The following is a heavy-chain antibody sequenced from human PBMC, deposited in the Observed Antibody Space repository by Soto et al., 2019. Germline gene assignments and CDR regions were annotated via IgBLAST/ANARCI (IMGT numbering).Heavy chain of an antibody. CDR2: IKQDGSEK. CDR3: GRACWVSVGGDY. J-gene: IGHJ4*02. Sequence: EVQLVESGGGLVQPGGSLRLSCAASGFTFSTYWMTWVRQAPGKGLEWVANIKQDGSEKYYVDSVKGRFTISRDNAKNSVYLQLNSLRAEDTAMYYCGRACWVSVGGDYWGQGTLVTVSS. D-gene: IGHD2-2*01. V-gene: IGHV3-7*05. CDR1: GFTFSTYW.